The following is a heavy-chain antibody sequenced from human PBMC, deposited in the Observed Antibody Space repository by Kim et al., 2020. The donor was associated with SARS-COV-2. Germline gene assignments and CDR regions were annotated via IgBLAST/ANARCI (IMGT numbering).Heavy chain of an antibody. V-gene: IGHV3-15*01. CDR2: IKSKTDGGTT. D-gene: IGHD1-7*01. CDR3: TTEGTGTTLNYYYGMDV. J-gene: IGHJ6*02. CDR1: GFTFSNAW. Sequence: GGSLRLSCAASGFTFSNAWMSWVRQAPGKGLEWVGRIKSKTDGGTTDYAAPVKGRFTISRDDSKNTLYLQMNSLKTEDTAVYYCTTEGTGTTLNYYYGMDVWGQGTTVTVSS.